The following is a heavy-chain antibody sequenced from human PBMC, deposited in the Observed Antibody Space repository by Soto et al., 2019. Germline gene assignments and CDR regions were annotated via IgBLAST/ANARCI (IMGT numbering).Heavy chain of an antibody. CDR3: ARGDSSSWYPPFDY. Sequence: SETLSLTCTVSGGSISSYYWSWIRQPPGKGLEWIRYIYYSGSTNYNPSLKSRVTISVDTSKNQFSLRLSSVTAAVTAVYYCARGDSSSWYPPFDYWGQGTLVTVSS. D-gene: IGHD6-13*01. CDR1: GGSISSYY. J-gene: IGHJ4*02. V-gene: IGHV4-59*01. CDR2: IYYSGST.